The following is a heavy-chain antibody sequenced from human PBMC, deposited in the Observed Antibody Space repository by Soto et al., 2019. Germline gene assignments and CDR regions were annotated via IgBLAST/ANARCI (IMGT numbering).Heavy chain of an antibody. V-gene: IGHV4-31*03. D-gene: IGHD6-13*01. J-gene: IGHJ5*02. Sequence: QVQLQESGPGLVEPSQTLSLTCTVSGDSISGEGWYWSWIRQYSGRGLEWIGYIHHSGSTYSNPSLKSRVSISVDTSKTQFFLKLTSVPAADTAVYYCARAWTATAGWANWFALWGQGTLVTGSS. CDR2: IHHSGST. CDR1: GDSISGEGWY. CDR3: ARAWTATAGWANWFAL.